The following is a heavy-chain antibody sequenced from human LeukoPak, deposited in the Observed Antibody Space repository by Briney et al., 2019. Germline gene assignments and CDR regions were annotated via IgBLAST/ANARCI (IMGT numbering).Heavy chain of an antibody. CDR3: AKGRERVVITPFDY. J-gene: IGHJ4*02. D-gene: IGHD3-22*01. V-gene: IGHV3-23*01. CDR2: ISGSGGGT. CDR1: GFTFSSYV. Sequence: GGSLRLSCAASGFTFSSYVMTWVRQAPGKGLEWVSLISGSGGGTYYADSVKGRFTISRDNSKNMLHLQMNSLRAEDTAVYYCAKGRERVVITPFDYWGQGTLVTVSS.